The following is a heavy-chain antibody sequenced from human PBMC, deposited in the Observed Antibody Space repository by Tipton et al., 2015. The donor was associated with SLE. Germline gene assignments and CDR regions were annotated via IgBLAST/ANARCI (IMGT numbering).Heavy chain of an antibody. D-gene: IGHD6-13*01. V-gene: IGHV4-39*07. Sequence: TLSLTCTVSGGSISSSSYYWGWIRQPPGKGLEWIGSIYYSGSTYYNPSLKSRVTISVDTSKNQFSLKLSSVTAADTAVYYCARSPSPRYSSSWIAPRWFDPWGQGTLVTVSS. CDR2: IYYSGST. CDR1: GGSISSSSYY. CDR3: ARSPSPRYSSSWIAPRWFDP. J-gene: IGHJ5*02.